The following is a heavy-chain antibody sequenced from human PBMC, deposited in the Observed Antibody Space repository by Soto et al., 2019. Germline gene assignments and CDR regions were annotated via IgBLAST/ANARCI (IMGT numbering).Heavy chain of an antibody. V-gene: IGHV4-59*01. D-gene: IGHD2-15*01. CDR2: IYYSGST. Sequence: QVQLQESGPGLVKPSETLSLTCTVSGGSISSYYWSWIRQPPGKGLEWIGYIYYSGSTNYNPSLKSRVTISVDTSKKQFSLKLSSVTAADTAVYYCARDQQYCSGGSCFRGWYFDLWGRGTLVTVSS. CDR1: GGSISSYY. CDR3: ARDQQYCSGGSCFRGWYFDL. J-gene: IGHJ2*01.